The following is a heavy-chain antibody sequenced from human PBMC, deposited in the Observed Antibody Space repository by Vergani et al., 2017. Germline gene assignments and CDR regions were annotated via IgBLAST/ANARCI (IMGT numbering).Heavy chain of an antibody. CDR3: ARGLLPPYAFDI. CDR2: IYSGGST. Sequence: EVQLVESGGGLVQPGGSLRLSCAASGFTVSSNYMSWVRQAPGKGLEWVSVIYSGGSTYYADSVKGRSTISRHNSKNTLYLQMNSLRAEDTAVYYCARGLLPPYAFDIWGQGTMVTVSS. D-gene: IGHD1-26*01. CDR1: GFTVSSNY. V-gene: IGHV3-53*04. J-gene: IGHJ3*02.